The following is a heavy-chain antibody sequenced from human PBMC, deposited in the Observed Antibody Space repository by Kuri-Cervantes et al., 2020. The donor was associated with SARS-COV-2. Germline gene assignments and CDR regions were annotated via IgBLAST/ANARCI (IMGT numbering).Heavy chain of an antibody. J-gene: IGHJ4*02. CDR2: IYYSGST. Sequence: ESLKISCTVPGGSISSSSYYWGWIRQPPGKGLEWIGSIYYSGSTYYNPSLKSRVTISVDTSKNQFSLKLSSVTAADTAVYYCARQRGGFLEWLLYYDYWGQGTRV. V-gene: IGHV4-39*01. CDR1: GGSISSSSYY. CDR3: ARQRGGFLEWLLYYDY. D-gene: IGHD3-3*01.